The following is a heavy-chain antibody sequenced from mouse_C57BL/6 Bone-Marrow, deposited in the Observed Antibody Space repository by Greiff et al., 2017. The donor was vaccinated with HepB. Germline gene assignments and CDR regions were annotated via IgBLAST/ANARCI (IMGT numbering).Heavy chain of an antibody. Sequence: QVQLQQPGAELVRPGSSVKLSCKASGYTFTSYWMDWVKQRPGQGLERIGNIYPSDSETHYNQKFKDKATLTVDKSSSTAYMQLSSLTSEDSAVYYCANFDYWGQGTTLTVSS. J-gene: IGHJ2*01. CDR3: ANFDY. V-gene: IGHV1-61*01. CDR1: GYTFTSYW. CDR2: IYPSDSET.